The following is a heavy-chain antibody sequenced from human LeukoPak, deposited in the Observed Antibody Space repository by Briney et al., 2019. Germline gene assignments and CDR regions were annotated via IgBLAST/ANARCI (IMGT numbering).Heavy chain of an antibody. Sequence: SETLSLTCTVSGGSISSGDYYWSWIRQPPGKGLEWIGYIYYSGSTYYNPSLKSRVTISVDTSKNQFSLKLSSVTAADTAVYYCARTVVVAAKPVWFDPWGQGTLVTVSS. J-gene: IGHJ5*02. CDR3: ARTVVVAAKPVWFDP. CDR1: GGSISSGDYY. V-gene: IGHV4-30-4*01. D-gene: IGHD2-15*01. CDR2: IYYSGST.